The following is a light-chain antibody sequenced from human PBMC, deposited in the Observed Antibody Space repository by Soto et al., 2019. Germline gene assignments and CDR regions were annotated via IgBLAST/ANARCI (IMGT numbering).Light chain of an antibody. CDR3: QQYNTLWT. CDR1: QSVSSN. J-gene: IGKJ1*01. Sequence: DIVMTQAPATLSVSPGDRATLSCRAIQSVSSNLSWYPQKPGHAPRLLIYGASTRATGIPARFSGSGSGTEFTLTISSLQSEDFAVYYCQQYNTLWTFGQGTEVEIK. V-gene: IGKV3-15*01. CDR2: GAS.